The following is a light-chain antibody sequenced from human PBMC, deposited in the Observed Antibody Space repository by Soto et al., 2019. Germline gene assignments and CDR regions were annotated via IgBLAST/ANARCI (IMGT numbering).Light chain of an antibody. V-gene: IGKV4-1*01. CDR3: QQYYGSPIT. CDR2: SAS. J-gene: IGKJ3*01. CDR1: QSLLSSSNNKNY. Sequence: DIVMTQSPNSLAVSLGERATINCKSSQSLLSSSNNKNYLAWFQQQPGQAPKLLISSASTRYSGVPDRFSGSGSGADFTLTISSLQAEDVAVYYCQQYYGSPITFGPGTKLEIK.